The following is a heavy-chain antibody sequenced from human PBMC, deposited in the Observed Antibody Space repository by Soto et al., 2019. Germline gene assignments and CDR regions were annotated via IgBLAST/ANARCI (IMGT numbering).Heavy chain of an antibody. D-gene: IGHD1-26*01. CDR3: ARLRVLEPREYHYYGMDV. J-gene: IGHJ6*02. CDR2: IIPIFGTA. V-gene: IGHV1-69*13. Sequence: SVKVSCKASGGTFSSYAISWVRQAPGQGLEWMGGIIPIFGTANYAQKFQGRVTITADESTSTAYMELSSLRSEDTAVYYCARLRVLEPREYHYYGMDVWGQGTTVTVSS. CDR1: GGTFSSYA.